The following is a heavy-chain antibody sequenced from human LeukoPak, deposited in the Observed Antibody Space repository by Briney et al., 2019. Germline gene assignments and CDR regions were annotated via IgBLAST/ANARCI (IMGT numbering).Heavy chain of an antibody. Sequence: PSETLSLTCAVYGGSFSGYYWSWIRQPPGKGLEGMGEINHSGSTNDNPSRKSRGTISVDTSKNQLSLKLSSVTAADTAVYYCARGSSSGWSRYIWFDPWGQGTLVTVSS. CDR2: INHSGST. CDR3: ARGSSSGWSRYIWFDP. V-gene: IGHV4-34*01. CDR1: GGSFSGYY. J-gene: IGHJ5*02. D-gene: IGHD6-19*01.